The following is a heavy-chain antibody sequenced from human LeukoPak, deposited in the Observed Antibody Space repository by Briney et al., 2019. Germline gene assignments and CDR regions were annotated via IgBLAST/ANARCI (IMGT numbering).Heavy chain of an antibody. J-gene: IGHJ6*02. CDR1: GLTFTDDL. Sequence: GRSLSLSCVLSGLTFTDDLTGWVGHAPGEGRGWVWDIKQDRIKIGYGGSVRGRFAISRDNAKNSLYMQMNSLGADDSADYYGARVGYAQDGLDVRGQGATATVSS. CDR2: IKQDRIKI. CDR3: ARVGYAQDGLDV. V-gene: IGHV3-7*03. D-gene: IGHD2-2*03.